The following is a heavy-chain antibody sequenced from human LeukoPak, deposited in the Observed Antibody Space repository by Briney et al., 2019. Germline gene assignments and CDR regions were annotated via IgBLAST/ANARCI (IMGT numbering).Heavy chain of an antibody. V-gene: IGHV3-66*02. CDR2: IYSGGTT. CDR1: GFTVSRNH. Sequence: GGSLRLSCAASGFTVSRNHMNWVRQAPGKGLEWVSVIYSGGTTYYADTAKGRFTISRDNSKNTLYLQMNGLRTEDTAVYYCARASSTDAFDIWGQGTMVTVSS. J-gene: IGHJ3*02. CDR3: ARASSTDAFDI.